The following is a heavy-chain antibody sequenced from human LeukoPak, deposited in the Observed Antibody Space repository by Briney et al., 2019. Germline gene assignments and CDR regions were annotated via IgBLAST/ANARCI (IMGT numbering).Heavy chain of an antibody. CDR3: AKDGAVPAAIPLDY. J-gene: IGHJ4*02. CDR1: GYX. Sequence: GYXMHWVRQAPXQGLEWMGWINPNSGGTNYAQKFQGWVTMTRDTSISTAYMELSRLRSDDTAVYYCAKDGAVPAAIPLDYWGQGTLVTVSS. V-gene: IGHV1-2*04. D-gene: IGHD2-2*01. CDR2: INPNSGGT.